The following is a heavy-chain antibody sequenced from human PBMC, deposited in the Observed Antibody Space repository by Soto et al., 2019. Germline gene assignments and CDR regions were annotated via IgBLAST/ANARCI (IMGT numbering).Heavy chain of an antibody. V-gene: IGHV4-39*01. CDR2: IYYSGST. CDR3: ASLPDWGSRSN. J-gene: IGHJ4*02. D-gene: IGHD3-10*01. CDR1: GGSISSSSYY. Sequence: SETLSLTCTVSGGSISSSSYYWGWIRQPPGKGLEWIGSIYYSGSTYYNPALKSRVTISVDTSKNQFSLRLSSVTAADTAIYYCASLPDWGSRSNWGQGTLVTVSS.